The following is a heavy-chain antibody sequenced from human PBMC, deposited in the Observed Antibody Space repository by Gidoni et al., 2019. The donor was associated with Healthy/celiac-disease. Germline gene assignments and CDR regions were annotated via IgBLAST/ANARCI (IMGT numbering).Heavy chain of an antibody. Sequence: EVQLVESGGGLVQPGRSLRLSCAASGFTFDDYAMHWVRQAPGKGLEWVSGISWNSGSIGYADSVKGRFTISRDNAKNSLYLQMNSLRAEDTALYYCAKDMRDYYDSSAFDYWGQGTLVTVSS. CDR3: AKDMRDYYDSSAFDY. CDR2: ISWNSGSI. V-gene: IGHV3-9*01. J-gene: IGHJ4*02. D-gene: IGHD3-22*01. CDR1: GFTFDDYA.